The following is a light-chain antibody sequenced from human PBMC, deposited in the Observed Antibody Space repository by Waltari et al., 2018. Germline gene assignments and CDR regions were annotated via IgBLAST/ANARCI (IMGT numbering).Light chain of an antibody. V-gene: IGKV4-1*01. CDR1: QSLLYSSNNKNY. CDR2: WAS. CDR3: QQYYNTPYS. Sequence: DIVVTQSPDSLAVPLGERVAINCKSSQSLLYSSNNKNYLAWYQQKPGQVPKLLFHWASARESGVPDRFSGSGSGTDFTLTISGLQAEDEAVYYCQQYYNTPYSFGQGTKVEIK. J-gene: IGKJ2*03.